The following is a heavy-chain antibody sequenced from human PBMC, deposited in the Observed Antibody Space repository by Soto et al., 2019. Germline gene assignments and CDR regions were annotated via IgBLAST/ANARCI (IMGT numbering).Heavy chain of an antibody. CDR1: GFSVTTNY. V-gene: IGHV3-53*01. D-gene: IGHD6-13*01. Sequence: GGSLRLSCTAPGFSVTTNYMSWVRQAPGKGLEWVSVIYAGGSTSYADSVKGRFTVSRDNSNNTLFLQLSSLRVEDTAIYYCARGTWGISWPNFFDYWGQGVRVTAPQ. J-gene: IGHJ4*02. CDR3: ARGTWGISWPNFFDY. CDR2: IYAGGST.